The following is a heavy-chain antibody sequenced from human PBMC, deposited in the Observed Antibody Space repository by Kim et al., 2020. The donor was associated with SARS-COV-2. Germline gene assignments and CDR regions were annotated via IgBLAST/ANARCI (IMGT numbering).Heavy chain of an antibody. D-gene: IGHD1-26*01. Sequence: ADSVKGRFTISRDNAKNSLYLQMNSLRDEDTAVYYCARDSGGSYLMWFDPWGQGTLVTVSS. CDR3: ARDSGGSYLMWFDP. V-gene: IGHV3-48*02. J-gene: IGHJ5*02.